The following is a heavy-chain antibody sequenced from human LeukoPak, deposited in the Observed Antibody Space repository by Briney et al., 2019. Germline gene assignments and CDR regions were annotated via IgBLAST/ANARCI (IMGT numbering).Heavy chain of an antibody. V-gene: IGHV4-59*11. J-gene: IGHJ3*02. D-gene: IGHD4-17*01. Sequence: SETLSLTCAVSTDSFSSHYWTWIRQPPGKGLEWIGYISYIGSTNYNPSLKSRGTISIDTSKNQFSLKLSSVTAADTAVYYCARDLVTVTKGFDIWGQGTMVSVSS. CDR1: TDSFSSHY. CDR3: ARDLVTVTKGFDI. CDR2: ISYIGST.